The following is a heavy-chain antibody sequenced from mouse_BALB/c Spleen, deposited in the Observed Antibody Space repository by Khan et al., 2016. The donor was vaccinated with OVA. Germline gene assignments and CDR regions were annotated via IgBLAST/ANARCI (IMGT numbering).Heavy chain of an antibody. D-gene: IGHD3-2*01. CDR1: GYTFTSYY. J-gene: IGHJ3*01. CDR2: INPSNGGT. CDR3: TRRGTARATLWFAY. V-gene: IGHV1S81*02. Sequence: QVQLQQSGAELVKPGASVKLSCKASGYTFTSYYMYWLKQRHGQGLEWIGEINPSNGGTNFNEKFKSKATLTVDKSSSTAYMQLSSLTSEDSAVYYCTRRGTARATLWFAYWGQGTLVTVSA.